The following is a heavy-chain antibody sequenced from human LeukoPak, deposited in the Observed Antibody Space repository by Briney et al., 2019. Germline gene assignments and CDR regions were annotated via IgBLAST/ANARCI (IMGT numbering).Heavy chain of an antibody. J-gene: IGHJ4*02. V-gene: IGHV3-48*03. CDR1: GFTFSSYE. CDR2: ISSSGSTI. D-gene: IGHD3-22*01. Sequence: GGSLRLSCAASGFTFSSYEMNWVRQAPGKGLEWVSYISSSGSTIYYADSVKGRFTVPRDNAKNSLYLQMNSLRAEDTAVYYCARGVYYDSSGPYYFDYWGQGTLVTVSS. CDR3: ARGVYYDSSGPYYFDY.